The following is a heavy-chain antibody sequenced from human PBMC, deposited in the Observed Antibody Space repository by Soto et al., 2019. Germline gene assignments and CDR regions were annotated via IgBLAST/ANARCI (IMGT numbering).Heavy chain of an antibody. J-gene: IGHJ4*02. CDR1: GFTFSSYA. D-gene: IGHD3-10*01. Sequence: GGSLRLSCAASGFTFSSYAMHWVRQAPGKGLEWVAVISYDGSNKYYADSVKGRFTISRDNSKNTLYLQMNSLRAEDTAVYYCARDRSEYYGSGSYYNSLYFDYWGQGTLVTVSS. V-gene: IGHV3-30-3*01. CDR3: ARDRSEYYGSGSYYNSLYFDY. CDR2: ISYDGSNK.